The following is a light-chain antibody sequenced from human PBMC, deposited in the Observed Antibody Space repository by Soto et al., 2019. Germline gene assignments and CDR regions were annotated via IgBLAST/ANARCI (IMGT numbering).Light chain of an antibody. CDR1: QSVSSN. V-gene: IGKV3-15*01. Sequence: EIVMTQSPATLSVSPGERATLSCRASQSVSSNLAWYQQKPGQAPRLLICGASTRATRIPARFSGSGSGTEFTLTISSLQSEDFAVYYCQQYNNWPRTFRQGTKVEIK. CDR3: QQYNNWPRT. J-gene: IGKJ1*01. CDR2: GAS.